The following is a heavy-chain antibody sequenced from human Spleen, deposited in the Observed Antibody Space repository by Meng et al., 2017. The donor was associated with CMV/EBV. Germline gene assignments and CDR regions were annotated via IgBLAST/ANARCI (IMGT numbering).Heavy chain of an antibody. J-gene: IGHJ4*02. CDR3: AKDLGGNLDY. CDR2: IRYDGSNK. Sequence: QVQLVGSGXGVVEPGGXRRLSCAASGFTFSSYGMHWVRQAPGKGLEWVAFIRYDGSNKYYADSVKGRFTISRDNSKNTLYLQMNSLRAEDTAVYYCAKDLGGNLDYWGQGTLVTVSS. CDR1: GFTFSSYG. V-gene: IGHV3-30*02. D-gene: IGHD1-14*01.